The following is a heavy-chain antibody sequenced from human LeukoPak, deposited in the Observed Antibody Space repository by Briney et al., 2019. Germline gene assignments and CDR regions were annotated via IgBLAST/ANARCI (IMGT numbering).Heavy chain of an antibody. Sequence: SETLSLTCTVSGGSISSSSYYWGWIRQPPRKGLEWIGSIYYSGSTYYNPSLKSRITISVDTSKNQFSLKLSSVTAADTAVYYCARHWKDHYYYNTMDVWGQGTTVTVSS. CDR3: ARHWKDHYYYNTMDV. D-gene: IGHD1-1*01. V-gene: IGHV4-39*01. CDR1: GGSISSSSYY. J-gene: IGHJ6*02. CDR2: IYYSGST.